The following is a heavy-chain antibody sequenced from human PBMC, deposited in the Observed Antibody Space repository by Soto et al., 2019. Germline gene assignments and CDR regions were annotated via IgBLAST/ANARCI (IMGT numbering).Heavy chain of an antibody. D-gene: IGHD6-19*01. CDR3: GGSDLEVAGTSCFDP. J-gene: IGHJ5*02. V-gene: IGHV4-39*01. CDR1: GGSISRSSYY. CDR2: LYYSGST. Sequence: QLQLQESGPGLVKPSETLSLTCTVSGGSISRSSYYWGWIRQPPGKGLEWIGSLYYSGSTYYNPSLTSRVPISVDTSKNQCSLKLRSVTAADTPVYYSGGSDLEVAGTSCFDPWGQATLVTVSS.